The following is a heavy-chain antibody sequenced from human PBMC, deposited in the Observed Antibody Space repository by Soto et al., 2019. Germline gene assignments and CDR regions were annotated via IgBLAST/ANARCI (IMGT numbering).Heavy chain of an antibody. CDR1: GGSFSGFY. CDR3: ARGRYCSGGSCYLASWFDP. Sequence: QVQLQQWGAGLLKPSETLSLSCAVYGGSFSGFYWSWIRQPPGKGLEWIGEINHSGSTNYNPSLKSRVTISVDTYKNQFSLKLSSVTAADTAVYYCARGRYCSGGSCYLASWFDPWGQGTLVTVSS. V-gene: IGHV4-34*01. D-gene: IGHD2-15*01. CDR2: INHSGST. J-gene: IGHJ5*02.